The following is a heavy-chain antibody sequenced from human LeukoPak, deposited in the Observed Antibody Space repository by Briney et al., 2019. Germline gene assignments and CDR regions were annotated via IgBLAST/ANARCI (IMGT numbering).Heavy chain of an antibody. CDR2: INPNSGGT. Sequence: ASVKVSCKASGYTFTGYYMHWVRQAPGQGREWMGRINPNSGGTNYAQKFQGRVTMTRDTSISTAYMELSRLRSDDTAVYYCARDSYGDYERDWFDPWGQGTLVTVSS. CDR3: ARDSYGDYERDWFDP. J-gene: IGHJ5*02. V-gene: IGHV1-2*06. CDR1: GYTFTGYY. D-gene: IGHD4-17*01.